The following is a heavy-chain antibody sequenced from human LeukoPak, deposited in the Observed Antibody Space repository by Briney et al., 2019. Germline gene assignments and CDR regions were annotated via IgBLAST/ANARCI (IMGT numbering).Heavy chain of an antibody. CDR2: INPNSCGT. D-gene: IGHD2-21*02. V-gene: IGHV1-2*02. CDR1: GYTFTGYY. J-gene: IGHJ4*02. CDR3: AKISWDSGGDREKF. Sequence: ASVTVSYKASGYTFTGYYMHWVRQAPGQGLEWMGWINPNSCGTNYAQKFQGSLTMTRDTSISTAYMELSRLRSDDTAVYYCAKISWDSGGDREKFWGQGTLVTVSS.